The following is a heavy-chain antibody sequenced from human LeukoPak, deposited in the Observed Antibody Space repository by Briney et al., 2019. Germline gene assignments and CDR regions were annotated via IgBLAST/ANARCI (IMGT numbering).Heavy chain of an antibody. D-gene: IGHD3-22*01. J-gene: IGHJ4*02. Sequence: ASVKVSCKASGYTFTSYDINWVRQATGQGLEWMGWMNPNSGNTDYAQKFQGRVTMTRNTSTSTAYMELSSLRSEDTAVYYCARDGRYYYDSSGKDPSNFDYWGQGTLVTVSS. V-gene: IGHV1-8*01. CDR3: ARDGRYYYDSSGKDPSNFDY. CDR1: GYTFTSYD. CDR2: MNPNSGNT.